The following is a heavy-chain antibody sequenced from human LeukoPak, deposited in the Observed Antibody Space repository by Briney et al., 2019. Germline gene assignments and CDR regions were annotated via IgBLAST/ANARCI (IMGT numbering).Heavy chain of an antibody. D-gene: IGHD2-15*01. CDR2: IYYSGST. V-gene: IGHV4-31*03. J-gene: IGHJ5*02. Sequence: SETLSLTCTVSGGSISSGGYYWSWIRQHPGKGLEWIGYIYYSGSTYYNPSLKSRVTISVDTSKNQFSLKLSSMTAADTVGYYCARGLGYCSGGSCYVSLFYPWGQGTLVTVSS. CDR1: GGSISSGGYY. CDR3: ARGLGYCSGGSCYVSLFYP.